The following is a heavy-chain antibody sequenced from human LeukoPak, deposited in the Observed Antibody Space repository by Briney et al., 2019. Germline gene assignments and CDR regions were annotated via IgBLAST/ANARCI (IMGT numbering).Heavy chain of an antibody. J-gene: IGHJ4*02. CDR3: AKGTGYSSGWYTFDY. D-gene: IGHD6-19*01. CDR2: ISGSGGSA. Sequence: GGSLRLSCAASGFTFSSYAMSWVRQAPGKGLEWVSVISGSGGSAYYADSVKGRFTISRDNSKHTLYLQMNSLRAEDTAVYYCAKGTGYSSGWYTFDYWGQGTLVIVYS. V-gene: IGHV3-23*01. CDR1: GFTFSSYA.